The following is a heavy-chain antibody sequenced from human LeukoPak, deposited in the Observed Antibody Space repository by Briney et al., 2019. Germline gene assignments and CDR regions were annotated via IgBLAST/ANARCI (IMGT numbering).Heavy chain of an antibody. CDR2: IIPVFGAA. D-gene: IGHD3-10*01. CDR3: ATVREARAGAYGEVFDY. V-gene: IGHV1-69*13. CDR1: VGTFSSYV. Sequence: AAVTVSCQVSVGTFSSYVISWVRQALGQGLEWMGVIIPVFGAANYAQKFQGRVTITADESTSTAYIELSSLRTEDTAVYYCATVREARAGAYGEVFDYWGQGTLVTVSS. J-gene: IGHJ4*02.